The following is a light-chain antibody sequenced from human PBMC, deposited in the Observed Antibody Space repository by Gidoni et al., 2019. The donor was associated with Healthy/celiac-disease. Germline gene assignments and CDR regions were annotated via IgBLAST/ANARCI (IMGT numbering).Light chain of an antibody. Sequence: DIVMPQSPASLAVSLVERATINCTSSQSVSHSSNNNNYLAWYQQKTGQPPKLVIYWASTRDSGVPDRFSGSGSGTDFTLTISSLQTEDVAVYFCQQYYTTPYTFXQXTKLEIK. CDR2: WAS. CDR1: QSVSHSSNNNNY. CDR3: QQYYTTPYT. J-gene: IGKJ2*01. V-gene: IGKV4-1*01.